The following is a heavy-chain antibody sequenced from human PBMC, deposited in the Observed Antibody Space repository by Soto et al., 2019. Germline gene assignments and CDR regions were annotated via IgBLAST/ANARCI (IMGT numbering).Heavy chain of an antibody. CDR1: GYTFTSYA. CDR3: ARYSLWFGRYYYGMDV. V-gene: IGHV1-3*01. J-gene: IGHJ6*02. Sequence: ASVKVSCKASGYTFTSYAMHWVRQAPGQRLEWMGWINAGNGNTKYSQKFQGRVTITRDTSASTAYMELSSLRSEDTAVYYCARYSLWFGRYYYGMDVWGQGTTVTVSS. D-gene: IGHD3-10*01. CDR2: INAGNGNT.